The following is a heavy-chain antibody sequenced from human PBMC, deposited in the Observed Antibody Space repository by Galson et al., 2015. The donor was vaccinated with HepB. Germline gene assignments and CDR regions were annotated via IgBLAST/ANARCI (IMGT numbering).Heavy chain of an antibody. D-gene: IGHD6-19*01. CDR3: ARAPISAVAKFDQ. J-gene: IGHJ4*02. CDR1: GGSVRSYNDY. V-gene: IGHV4-39*01. CDR2: VFNNGKT. Sequence: ETLSLTCTVSGGSVRSYNDYWAWIRQPPGKRLEWIGSVFNNGKTYYNPSLKSRVTMSVDTSKNQFSLNLSSVTAADTAVYYCARAPISAVAKFDQWGQGTQVTVSS.